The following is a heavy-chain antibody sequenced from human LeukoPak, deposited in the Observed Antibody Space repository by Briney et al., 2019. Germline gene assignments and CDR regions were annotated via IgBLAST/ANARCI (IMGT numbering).Heavy chain of an antibody. CDR3: VRVWPPNAVDRGMTYSDFTALDV. CDR1: NYTFASYG. V-gene: IGHV1-18*01. CDR2: ISPYDGNT. D-gene: IGHD1-20*01. J-gene: IGHJ3*01. Sequence: GASVKVSCKASNYTFASYGLSWVRQAPGQGLQCVGWISPYDGNTNYAQRFQARVTMSIDKSTRTVYMELRRLRLDDTAVYYCVRVWPPNAVDRGMTYSDFTALDVWGQGTTVIVSS.